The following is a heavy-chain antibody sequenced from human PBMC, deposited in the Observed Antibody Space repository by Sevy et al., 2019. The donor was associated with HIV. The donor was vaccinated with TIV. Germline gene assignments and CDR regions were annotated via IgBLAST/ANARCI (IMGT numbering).Heavy chain of an antibody. CDR3: ARGVTPVTPFDY. D-gene: IGHD4-17*01. CDR2: IKQDGSDK. Sequence: GGSLRLSCTASGFTFSDYWMSWVRQAPGKGLEWVANIKQDGSDKHDVDSVKGRFTISRDNAKNSLYLQMNSLRAGDTAVYYCARGVTPVTPFDYWGQGTLVTVSS. CDR1: GFTFSDYW. V-gene: IGHV3-7*01. J-gene: IGHJ4*02.